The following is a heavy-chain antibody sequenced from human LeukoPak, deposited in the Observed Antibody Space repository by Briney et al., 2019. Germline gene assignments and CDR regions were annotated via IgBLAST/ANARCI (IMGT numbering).Heavy chain of an antibody. D-gene: IGHD3-10*01. CDR3: ARDRWDYGSGFWYFDL. CDR2: IYSGGST. CDR1: GFTVSSNY. J-gene: IGHJ2*01. V-gene: IGHV3-53*01. Sequence: GGSLRLSCAASGFTVSSNYMSWVRQAPGKGLEWVSVIYSGGSTHYADSVKGRFTISRDNSKNTLYLQMNSLRAEDTAVYYCARDRWDYGSGFWYFDLWGRGTLVTVSS.